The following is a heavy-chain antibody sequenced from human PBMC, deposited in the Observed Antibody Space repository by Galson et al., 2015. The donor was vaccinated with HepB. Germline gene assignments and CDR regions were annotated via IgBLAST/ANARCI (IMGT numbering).Heavy chain of an antibody. D-gene: IGHD1-14*01. Sequence: SLRLSCAASGFTFADYAISWFRQAPGNGLEWVGFTKSKTYGGTTEYAASVKGRFTISRDDSKNIAYLQMTSLQTEDTAVYHCTRSSQSDHHVLSLDSWGQGTQVTVSS. J-gene: IGHJ4*02. V-gene: IGHV3-49*03. CDR3: TRSSQSDHHVLSLDS. CDR1: GFTFADYA. CDR2: TKSKTYGGTT.